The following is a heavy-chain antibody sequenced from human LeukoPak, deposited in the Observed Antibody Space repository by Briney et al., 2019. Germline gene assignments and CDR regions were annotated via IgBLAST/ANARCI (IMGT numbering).Heavy chain of an antibody. J-gene: IGHJ4*02. CDR3: ARVSGSPLMSYFDY. Sequence: SQTLSLTCADSGGSISSGGYSWSWIRQPPGKGLEWIGYIYHSGSTYYNPSLKSRVTISVDRSKNQFSLKLSSVTAADTAVYYCARVSGSPLMSYFDYWGQGTLVTVSS. CDR2: IYHSGST. V-gene: IGHV4-30-2*01. D-gene: IGHD1-26*01. CDR1: GGSISSGGYS.